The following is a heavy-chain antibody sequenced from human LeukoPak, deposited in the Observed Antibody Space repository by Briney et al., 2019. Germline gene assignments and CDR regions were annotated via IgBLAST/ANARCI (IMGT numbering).Heavy chain of an antibody. CDR3: ARGFPPRRNYDSSGYYSYYFDY. V-gene: IGHV1-18*01. CDR2: NSAYKWHT. D-gene: IGHD3-22*01. CDR1: GYTFTRYG. Sequence: ASVKVPCKASGYTFTRYGLTWVRPAPGQGLEWMGWNSAYKWHTKYPQKLQGRVTMTTDTSTSTAYMELRSLRSDDTAVYYCARGFPPRRNYDSSGYYSYYFDYWGQGTLVTVSS. J-gene: IGHJ4*02.